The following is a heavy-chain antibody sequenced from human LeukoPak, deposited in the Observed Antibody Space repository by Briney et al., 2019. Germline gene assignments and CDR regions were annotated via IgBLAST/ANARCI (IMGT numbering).Heavy chain of an antibody. CDR2: ISSSGSIM. CDR3: ARDTGESLVFDI. D-gene: IGHD2-21*01. CDR1: GFTFSDYH. V-gene: IGHV3-11*01. J-gene: IGHJ3*02. Sequence: GGSLRLSCVASGFTFSDYHMSWIRQAPGKGLEWVSYISSSGSIMYYADSVKGRFTISRDNAKTSLYLQMNSLRAEDTAVYYCARDTGESLVFDIWGQGTMVTVSS.